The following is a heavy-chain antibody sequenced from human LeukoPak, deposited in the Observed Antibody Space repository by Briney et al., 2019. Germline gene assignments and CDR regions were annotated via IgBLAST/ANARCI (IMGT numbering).Heavy chain of an antibody. Sequence: GGSLRLSCAASGFTFSSYSMNWVRQAPGKGLEWVSSISSSSYIYYADSVKGQFTISRDNAKNSLYLQMNSLRAEDTAVYYCARDFQTRYYDSSHWGQGTLVTVSS. CDR3: ARDFQTRYYDSSH. D-gene: IGHD3-22*01. CDR1: GFTFSSYS. V-gene: IGHV3-21*01. CDR2: ISSSSYI. J-gene: IGHJ4*02.